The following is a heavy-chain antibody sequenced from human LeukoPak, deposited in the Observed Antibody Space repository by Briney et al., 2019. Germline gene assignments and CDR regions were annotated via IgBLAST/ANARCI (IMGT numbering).Heavy chain of an antibody. V-gene: IGHV4/OR15-8*02. CDR2: ISLSGQT. CDR3: SRESGAFCPFGY. CDR1: GGSIRSTNW. J-gene: IGHJ4*02. D-gene: IGHD1-26*01. Sequence: PSETLSLTCGVSGGSIRSTNWWSWVRQPPGQGLEWIGEISLSGQTNFNPSLNGRVTMSLDESRNQLSLKLTSVTAAATAIYYCSRESGAFCPFGYWGQGTLVIVPP.